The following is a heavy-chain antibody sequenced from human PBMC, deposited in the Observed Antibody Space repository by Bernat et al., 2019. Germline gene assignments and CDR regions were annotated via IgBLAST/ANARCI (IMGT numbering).Heavy chain of an antibody. Sequence: EVQLSESGTALLQSRLQLGFSFLASEFTFSSYAMSWVRQAPGKGLEWVSAISGSGGSTCSADYVKGRFTISRDNSKNTLYLQMNSLRAEDTAVYYCAKTYDSSGLYQFTYWG. CDR1: EFTFSSYA. CDR3: AKTYDSSGLYQFTY. D-gene: IGHD3-22*01. CDR2: ISGSGGST. V-gene: IGHV3-23*01. J-gene: IGHJ4*01.